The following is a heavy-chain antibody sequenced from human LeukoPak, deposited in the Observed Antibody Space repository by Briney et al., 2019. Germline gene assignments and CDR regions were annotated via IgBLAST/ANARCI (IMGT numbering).Heavy chain of an antibody. D-gene: IGHD3-22*01. CDR1: GFTFSSYA. CDR2: ISYDGSNK. J-gene: IGHJ4*02. Sequence: PGRSLRLSCAASGFTFSSYAMHWVRQAPGKGLEWVAIISYDGSNKYYADSVKGRFTISRDNAKSSLYLQMNSLREEDTAIYYCARDALTADTSGYYFDYWGQGTLVTVSS. V-gene: IGHV3-30-3*01. CDR3: ARDALTADTSGYYFDY.